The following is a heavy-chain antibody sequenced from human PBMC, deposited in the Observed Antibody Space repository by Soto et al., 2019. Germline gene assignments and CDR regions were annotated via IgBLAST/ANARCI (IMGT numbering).Heavy chain of an antibody. CDR3: ARNPSKAGYFDY. Sequence: GGSLRLSCAASGFTFSSYAMHWVRQAPGKGLEWVAVISYDGSNKYYADSVKGRFTISRDNSKNTLYLQMNSLRAEDTAVYYCARNPSKAGYFDYWGQGTLVTVSS. CDR2: ISYDGSNK. CDR1: GFTFSSYA. V-gene: IGHV3-30-3*01. J-gene: IGHJ4*02.